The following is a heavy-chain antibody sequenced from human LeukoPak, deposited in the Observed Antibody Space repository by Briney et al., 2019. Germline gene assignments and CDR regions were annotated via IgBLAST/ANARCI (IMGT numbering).Heavy chain of an antibody. CDR2: IKQDGSEQ. CDR1: GFTFTTYW. J-gene: IGHJ5*02. CDR3: ARPLMYYYGSETYFWFDP. Sequence: GGSLRLSCAASGFTFTTYWMSWVRQAPGKGLEWVANIKQDGSEQYYVDSVKGRFTISRDNAKNSLSLQMNSLRAEDTAVYYCARPLMYYYGSETYFWFDPWGQGTLVTVSS. D-gene: IGHD3-10*01. V-gene: IGHV3-7*01.